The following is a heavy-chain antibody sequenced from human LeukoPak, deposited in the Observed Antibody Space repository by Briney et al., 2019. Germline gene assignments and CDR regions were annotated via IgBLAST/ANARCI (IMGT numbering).Heavy chain of an antibody. CDR1: GGSFSDYY. CDR3: ASPTDYATHYYFAY. Sequence: PSETLSLTCAVYGGSFSDYYWSWIRQPPGKGLEWIGEINHSGSTNFNPSHKSRVTISVDTSKRQFSLQLSSVTAADTAVYYCASPTDYATHYYFAYWGQGTLVSVSS. D-gene: IGHD3-16*01. J-gene: IGHJ4*02. CDR2: INHSGST. V-gene: IGHV4-34*01.